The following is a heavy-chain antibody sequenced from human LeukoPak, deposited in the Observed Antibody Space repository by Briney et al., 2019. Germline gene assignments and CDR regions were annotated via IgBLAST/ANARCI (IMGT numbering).Heavy chain of an antibody. CDR2: IYAGGST. J-gene: IGHJ3*02. CDR3: AMENYYYDSSGYFAFDT. CDR1: GFTVSSNY. D-gene: IGHD3-22*01. V-gene: IGHV3-66*01. Sequence: GGSLRLSCAASGFTVSSNYMSWVRQAPGKGLEWVSVIYAGGSTYYADSVKGRFTISRDNSKNTLYLQMNSLRAEDTAVYYCAMENYYYDSSGYFAFDTWAKGQWSPSLQ.